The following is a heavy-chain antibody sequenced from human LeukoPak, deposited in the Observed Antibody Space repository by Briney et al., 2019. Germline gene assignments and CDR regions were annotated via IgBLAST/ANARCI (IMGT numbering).Heavy chain of an antibody. CDR1: GFTFDDYG. CDR2: INWNGGST. Sequence: PGGSLRLSCAASGFTFDDYGMSWVRQAPGKGLEWVSGINWNGGSTGYADSVKGRFTISRDNAKNSLYLQMNSLRAEDTALYHCAREGGGGTPQWLVPHDAFDIWGQGTMVTVSS. J-gene: IGHJ3*02. V-gene: IGHV3-20*01. CDR3: AREGGGGTPQWLVPHDAFDI. D-gene: IGHD6-19*01.